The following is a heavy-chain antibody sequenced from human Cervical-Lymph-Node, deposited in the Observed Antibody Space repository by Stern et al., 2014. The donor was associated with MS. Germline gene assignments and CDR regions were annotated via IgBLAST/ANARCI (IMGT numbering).Heavy chain of an antibody. CDR1: GGSFSGYY. CDR3: ARSRVKGIRYFDL. D-gene: IGHD3-3*02. Sequence: QVQLQQCGAGLLKPSETLSLTCAVYGGSFSGYYWSWIRQPPGKGLEWIGEINHGGSTNDNPSLKSRVTISVDTSKNQFSLKLSSVTAADTAVYYCARSRVKGIRYFDLWGRGTLVTVSS. CDR2: INHGGST. J-gene: IGHJ2*01. V-gene: IGHV4-34*01.